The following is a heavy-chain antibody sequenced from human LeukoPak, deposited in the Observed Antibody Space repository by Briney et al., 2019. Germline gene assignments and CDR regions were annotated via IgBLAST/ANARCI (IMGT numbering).Heavy chain of an antibody. CDR1: GFTFSSYE. CDR2: ISSSGSTI. Sequence: PGGSLRLSCAASGFTFSSYEMNWVRQAPGKWLEWVSYISSSGSTIYYADSVKGRFTISRDNANNSLYLQMNSLRAEDTAVYYCAGREISYYYDSSGSPWGQGTLVTVSS. V-gene: IGHV3-48*03. CDR3: AGREISYYYDSSGSP. D-gene: IGHD3-22*01. J-gene: IGHJ5*02.